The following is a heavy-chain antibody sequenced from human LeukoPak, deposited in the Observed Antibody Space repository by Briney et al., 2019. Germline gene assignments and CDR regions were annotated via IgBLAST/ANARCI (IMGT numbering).Heavy chain of an antibody. CDR3: ARHPIAAGGAYNWFDP. Sequence: GESLKISSKGSGYGSGYSFTSHWIAWVRQMPGKGLEWMGIIYPRDSNTIYSPSFQGQVTISVDTSINTAYLQWISLKASDTAMYYCARHPIAAGGAYNWFDPWGQGTLVTVSS. D-gene: IGHD6-13*01. J-gene: IGHJ5*02. CDR2: IYPRDSNT. V-gene: IGHV5-51*01. CDR1: GYSFTSHW.